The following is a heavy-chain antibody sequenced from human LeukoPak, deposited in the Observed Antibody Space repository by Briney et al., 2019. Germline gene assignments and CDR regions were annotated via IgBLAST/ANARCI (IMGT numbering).Heavy chain of an antibody. V-gene: IGHV1-8*01. D-gene: IGHD4-17*01. Sequence: ASVKVSCKASGYTVTSYDINWVRQATGQGLEWMGWMNPNSGNTGYAQKFQGRVTMTRNTSISTAYMELSSLRSEDTAVYYCARGKFTTVTTKFDYWGQGTLVTVSS. CDR2: MNPNSGNT. CDR3: ARGKFTTVTTKFDY. CDR1: GYTVTSYD. J-gene: IGHJ4*02.